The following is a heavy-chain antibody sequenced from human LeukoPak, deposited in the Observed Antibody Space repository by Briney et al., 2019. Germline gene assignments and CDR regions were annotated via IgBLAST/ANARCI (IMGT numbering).Heavy chain of an antibody. Sequence: ASVKVSCKASGYTFTSYGISWVRQAPGQGLEWMGWIYPNSGGTNYAQKFQGRVTMTRDKSISTAYMELYSLRSDDTAVYYCARDPPGVRYGRPIFDFWGQGTLVTVSS. J-gene: IGHJ4*02. V-gene: IGHV1-2*02. CDR1: GYTFTSYG. CDR3: ARDPPGVRYGRPIFDF. CDR2: IYPNSGGT. D-gene: IGHD2-8*01.